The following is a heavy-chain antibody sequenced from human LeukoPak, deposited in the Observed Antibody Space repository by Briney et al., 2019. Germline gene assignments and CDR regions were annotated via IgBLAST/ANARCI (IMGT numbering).Heavy chain of an antibody. D-gene: IGHD3-22*01. CDR1: GGSISSSSYY. J-gene: IGHJ6*03. CDR3: YCDDLGVYGTTNYYCMDV. Sequence: PSETLSLTCTVSGGSISSSSYYWGWIRQPPGKGLEWIGNIHYSGRTYYNPSLKSRVTIYVDMSKNQFSLKLSSVTAADTALYLYYCDDLGVYGTTNYYCMDVWGKGTTVTVSS. V-gene: IGHV4-39*01. CDR2: IHYSGRT.